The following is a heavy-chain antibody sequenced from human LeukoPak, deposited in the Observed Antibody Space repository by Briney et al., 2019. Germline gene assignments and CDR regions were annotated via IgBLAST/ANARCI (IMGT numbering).Heavy chain of an antibody. D-gene: IGHD3-16*01. CDR2: IYYSGST. CDR1: GGSISSYY. J-gene: IGHJ4*02. CDR3: ARLERGLLDY. Sequence: SETLSLTCTVSGGSISSYYWSWIRQPPGKGLEWIGYIYYSGSTNYNPSLKSRVTISVDTSKNQFSLKLSSVTAADTAVYYCARLERGLLDYWGQGTLVTVSS. V-gene: IGHV4-59*08.